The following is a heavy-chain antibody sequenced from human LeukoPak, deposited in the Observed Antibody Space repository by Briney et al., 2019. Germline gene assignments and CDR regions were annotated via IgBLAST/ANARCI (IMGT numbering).Heavy chain of an antibody. CDR2: ISSSSSDT. D-gene: IGHD5-24*01. Sequence: GGSLRLSCAASGFTFSDSYMSWIRQTPGKGLEWLSYISSSSSDTNYADSVKGRFTISRDNAKNSLYLQMNSLRAENTAVYYCARGSRTIELGDDYWGQGTLVTVSS. J-gene: IGHJ4*02. CDR1: GFTFSDSY. CDR3: ARGSRTIELGDDY. V-gene: IGHV3-11*06.